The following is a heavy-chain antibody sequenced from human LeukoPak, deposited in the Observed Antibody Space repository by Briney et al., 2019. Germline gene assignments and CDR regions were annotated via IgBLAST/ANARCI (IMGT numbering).Heavy chain of an antibody. V-gene: IGHV3-23*01. J-gene: IGHJ4*02. D-gene: IGHD1-1*01. CDR2: ISGSGGST. Sequence: SGGSLRLSCAASGFTFSSYAMHWVRQAPGKGLEWVSAISGSGGSTYYADSVKGRFTISRDNSKNTLYLQMNSLRAEDTAVYYCAKISTGTTDPYYFDYWGQGTLVTVSS. CDR1: GFTFSSYA. CDR3: AKISTGTTDPYYFDY.